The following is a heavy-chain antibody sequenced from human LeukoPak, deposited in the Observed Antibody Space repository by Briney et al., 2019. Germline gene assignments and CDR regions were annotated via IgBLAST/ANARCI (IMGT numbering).Heavy chain of an antibody. J-gene: IGHJ4*02. V-gene: IGHV1-69*01. CDR3: ARAARITMIEVLDY. CDR1: GGTFSSDA. D-gene: IGHD3-22*01. Sequence: ASVKVSCKASGGTFSSDAISWVRQAPGQGLEWMGGIIPIFGTANYAQKFQGRVTITADESTSPAYMEPSSLRSEDTAVYYCARAARITMIEVLDYWGQGTLVTVSA. CDR2: IIPIFGTA.